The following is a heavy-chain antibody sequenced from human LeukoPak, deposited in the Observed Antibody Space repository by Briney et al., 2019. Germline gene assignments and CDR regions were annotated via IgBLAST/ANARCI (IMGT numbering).Heavy chain of an antibody. Sequence: PSETLSLTCTVSGGSISSYYWSWIRQPAGKGLEWIGRIYTSGSTDYNPSLKSRVTMSVDTSKNQFSLKLSSVTAADTAVYYCARGDFWSGYFDAFDIWGQGTMVTVSS. D-gene: IGHD3-3*01. CDR3: ARGDFWSGYFDAFDI. CDR2: IYTSGST. V-gene: IGHV4-4*07. J-gene: IGHJ3*02. CDR1: GGSISSYY.